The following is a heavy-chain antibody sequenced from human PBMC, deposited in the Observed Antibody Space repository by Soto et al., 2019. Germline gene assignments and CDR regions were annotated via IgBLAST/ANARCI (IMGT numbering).Heavy chain of an antibody. V-gene: IGHV1-18*01. CDR3: ARVGGDCSGGSCYLMSWY. D-gene: IGHD2-15*01. CDR2: ISAYNGNT. CDR1: GYTFTSYG. J-gene: IGHJ4*02. Sequence: QVQLVQSGAEVKKPGASVKVSCKASGYTFTSYGISWVRQAPGQGLEWMGWISAYNGNTNYAQKLQGRVTMTTDTSTSTAYRELRSLRSDDTAVYYCARVGGDCSGGSCYLMSWYWGQGTLVTVSS.